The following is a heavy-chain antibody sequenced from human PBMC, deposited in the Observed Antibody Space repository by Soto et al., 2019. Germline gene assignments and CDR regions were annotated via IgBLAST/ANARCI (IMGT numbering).Heavy chain of an antibody. CDR1: GGSFSGYY. CDR2: INHSGST. CDR3: ARGTIIAAAGDPNWKFRWFDP. D-gene: IGHD6-13*01. J-gene: IGHJ5*02. Sequence: NPSETLSLTCAVYGGSFSGYYWSWIRQPPGKGLEWIGEINHSGSTNYNPSLKSRVTISVDTSKNQFSLKLSSVTAADTAVYYCARGTIIAAAGDPNWKFRWFDPWAREPWSPSPQ. V-gene: IGHV4-34*01.